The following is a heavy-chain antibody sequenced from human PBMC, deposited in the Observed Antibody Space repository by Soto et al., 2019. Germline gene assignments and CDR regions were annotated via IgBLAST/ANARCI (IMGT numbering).Heavy chain of an antibody. CDR3: AKVGSDFVVYYYYYYMDV. Sequence: AISGSGGSTYYADSVKGRFTISRDNSKNTLYLQMNSLRAEDTAVYYCAKVGSDFVVYYYYYYMDVWGKGTTVTVSS. D-gene: IGHD2-21*01. V-gene: IGHV3-23*01. J-gene: IGHJ6*03. CDR2: ISGSGGST.